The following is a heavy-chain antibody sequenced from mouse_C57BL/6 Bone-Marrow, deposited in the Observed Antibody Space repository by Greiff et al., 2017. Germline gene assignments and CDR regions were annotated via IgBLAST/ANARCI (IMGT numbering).Heavy chain of an antibody. V-gene: IGHV1-81*01. CDR3: ASFYYYGGSYDY. CDR1: GYTFTSYG. CDR2: IYPRSGNT. Sequence: VKLQESGAELARPGASVKLSCKASGYTFTSYGISWVKQRTGQGLEWIGEIYPRSGNTYYNEKFKGKATLTADKSSSTAYMELRSLTSEDSAVYFCASFYYYGGSYDYWGQGTTLTVSS. J-gene: IGHJ2*01. D-gene: IGHD1-1*01.